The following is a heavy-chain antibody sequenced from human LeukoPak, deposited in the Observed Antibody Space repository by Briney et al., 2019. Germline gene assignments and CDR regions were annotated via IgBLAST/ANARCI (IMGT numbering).Heavy chain of an antibody. CDR1: DASIGTYY. V-gene: IGHV4-59*03. CDR3: ATNKDWAEAD. J-gene: IGHJ4*02. CDR2: IYYRGDI. Sequence: SETLSLTCSVSDASIGTYYWSWIRQSPGQGLEWIGNIYYRGDINYNPSLKSRVIISIDTSKNQFSLKVTSLTAADTAVYYCATNKDWAEADWGQGTLVTVSS. D-gene: IGHD3/OR15-3a*01.